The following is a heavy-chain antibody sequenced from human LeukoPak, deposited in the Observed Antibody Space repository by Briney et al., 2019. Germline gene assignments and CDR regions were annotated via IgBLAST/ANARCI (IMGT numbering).Heavy chain of an antibody. D-gene: IGHD3-10*01. V-gene: IGHV3-48*03. CDR2: ISRSGSTR. CDR3: ARVATMVRVPLDALDI. CDR1: GFTFSACE. Sequence: GGSLRLSCAISGFTFSACELTWVRQAPGKGLEWVSYISRSGSTRYYADSVKGRFTTSRDNAKNSLYLQMNSLRAEDTAVYYCARVATMVRVPLDALDIWGQGTMVSVSS. J-gene: IGHJ3*02.